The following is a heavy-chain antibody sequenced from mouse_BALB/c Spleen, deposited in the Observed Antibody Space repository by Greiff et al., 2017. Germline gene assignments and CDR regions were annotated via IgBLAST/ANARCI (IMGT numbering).Heavy chain of an antibody. CDR2: IDPANGNT. J-gene: IGHJ3*01. CDR1: GFNIKDTY. V-gene: IGHV14-3*02. CDR3: ASTYDGYGAWFAY. D-gene: IGHD2-3*01. Sequence: VQLKQSGAELVKPGASVKLSCTASGFNIKDTYMHWVKQRPEQGLEWIGRIDPANGNTKYDPKFQGKATITADTSSNTAYLQLSSLTSEDTAVYYCASTYDGYGAWFAYWGQGTLVTVSA.